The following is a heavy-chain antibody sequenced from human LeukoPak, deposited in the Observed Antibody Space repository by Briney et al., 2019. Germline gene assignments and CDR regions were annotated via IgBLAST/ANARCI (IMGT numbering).Heavy chain of an antibody. Sequence: SETLSLTCTVSGGSIGSHYYNWMRQPPGKGLEWIGLVHYSGSTNYNPSLKSRVSISADTSKNQFSLNLTSVTAADTAVYYCVRGRGWQPDYWGQGILVTVSS. CDR1: GGSIGSHY. CDR2: VHYSGST. V-gene: IGHV4-59*11. J-gene: IGHJ4*02. CDR3: VRGRGWQPDY. D-gene: IGHD3-10*01.